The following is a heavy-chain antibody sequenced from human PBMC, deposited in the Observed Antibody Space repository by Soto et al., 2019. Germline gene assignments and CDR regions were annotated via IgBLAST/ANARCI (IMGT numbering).Heavy chain of an antibody. CDR1: GGTFSSYA. Sequence: GASVKVSCKASGGTFSSYAISWVRQAPGQGLEWMGGIIPIFGTANYAQKFQGRVTITADEPTSTAYMELSSLRSEDTAVYYCASSGPLRPIDYWGQGTLVTVSS. D-gene: IGHD2-15*01. V-gene: IGHV1-69*13. CDR2: IIPIFGTA. J-gene: IGHJ4*02. CDR3: ASSGPLRPIDY.